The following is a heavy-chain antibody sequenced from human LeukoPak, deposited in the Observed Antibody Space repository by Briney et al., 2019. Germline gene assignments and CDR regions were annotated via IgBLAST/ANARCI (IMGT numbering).Heavy chain of an antibody. CDR3: AKVTVRSANYFDY. J-gene: IGHJ4*02. Sequence: PGGSLMLSCTASGFSVSHNYMNWVRQAPGKGLEWVALIYSGGNTHYADSVKGRFTISRDNSKNTLYLQMSSLRAEDTAVYYCAKVTVRSANYFDYWAQGTLVTVSS. V-gene: IGHV3-53*01. CDR2: IYSGGNT. CDR1: GFSVSHNY. D-gene: IGHD4-11*01.